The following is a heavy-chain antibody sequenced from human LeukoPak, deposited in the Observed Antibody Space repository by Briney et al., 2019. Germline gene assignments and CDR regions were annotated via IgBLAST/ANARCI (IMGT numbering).Heavy chain of an antibody. Sequence: SETLSLTCTVSGGSISSSSYCWGWIRQPPGKGLEWIGSIYYSGSTYYNPSLKSRVTISVDTSKNQFSLKLSSVTAADTAVYYCARLGYSYGPFDYWGQGTLVTVSS. CDR3: ARLGYSYGPFDY. D-gene: IGHD5-18*01. V-gene: IGHV4-39*01. CDR1: GGSISSSSYC. CDR2: IYYSGST. J-gene: IGHJ4*02.